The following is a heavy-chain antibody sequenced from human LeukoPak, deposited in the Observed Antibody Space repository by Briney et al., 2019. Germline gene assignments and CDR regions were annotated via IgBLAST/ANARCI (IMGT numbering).Heavy chain of an antibody. CDR3: ASAAGPFYFDY. CDR1: GFTFSTYS. V-gene: IGHV3-21*01. CDR2: ISSSSSYI. Sequence: GGSLRLSCAASGFTFSTYSMNWVRQAPRKGLEWVSSISSSSSYIYYADSAKGRFTISRDNAKNSLYLQMNSLRAEDTAVYYCASAAGPFYFDYWGQGTLVTVSS. J-gene: IGHJ4*02.